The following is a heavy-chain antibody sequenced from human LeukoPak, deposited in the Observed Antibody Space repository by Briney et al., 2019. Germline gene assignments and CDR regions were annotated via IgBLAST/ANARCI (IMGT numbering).Heavy chain of an antibody. CDR2: ISWNSGSI. J-gene: IGHJ2*01. Sequence: GGSLRLSCAASGFTFDDYAMHWVRHAPGKGLEWVSGISWNSGSIGYADSVKGRFIISRDNAKNSLYLQMNSLRAEDTALYYWEKDIRAKAGTGYLDLWGRGTLVTVSS. CDR3: EKDIRAKAGTGYLDL. V-gene: IGHV3-9*01. CDR1: GFTFDDYA. D-gene: IGHD6-19*01.